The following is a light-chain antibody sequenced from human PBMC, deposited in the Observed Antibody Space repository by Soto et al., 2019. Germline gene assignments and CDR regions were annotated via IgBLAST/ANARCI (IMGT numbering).Light chain of an antibody. CDR2: GAS. J-gene: IGKJ4*01. Sequence: IVLTQSPGSLSLSPGERATLSCRASQSVRATHLAWYQQKPGQAPRLLLYGASTRATGIPDRFSGTGSGTDFTLTITRVEPEDFAVFYCHHYGSSPLTFGGGTKLEIK. V-gene: IGKV3-20*01. CDR3: HHYGSSPLT. CDR1: QSVRATH.